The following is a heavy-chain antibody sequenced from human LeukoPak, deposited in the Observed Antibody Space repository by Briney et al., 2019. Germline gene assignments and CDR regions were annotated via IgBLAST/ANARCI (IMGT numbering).Heavy chain of an antibody. CDR2: IYRGDRT. V-gene: IGHV3-53*01. CDR1: GFTVSSNY. Sequence: PGGSLRLSCAASGFTVSSNYMSWVRQAPGKGLEWVSVIYRGDRTYYADSVMGRFTISRDNSKNTVYLQMNSLRGEDTAVYYCARANNDQITAVGVFDYWGQGTLVTVSS. J-gene: IGHJ4*02. CDR3: ARANNDQITAVGVFDY. D-gene: IGHD6-13*01.